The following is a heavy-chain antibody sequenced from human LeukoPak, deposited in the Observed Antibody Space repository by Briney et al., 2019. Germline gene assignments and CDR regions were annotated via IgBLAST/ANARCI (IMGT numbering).Heavy chain of an antibody. Sequence: PSETLSLTCTVSGGSISSGTYYWGWIRQPPGKGLEWIGTMYYSGSTYYNPSLKSRVTISVDTSKKKFSLKLSSVTAADTAVYFCARQTTTRRDALDIWGQGTMVTVSS. CDR1: GGSISSGTYY. CDR2: MYYSGST. CDR3: ARQTTTRRDALDI. D-gene: IGHD1-1*01. V-gene: IGHV4-39*01. J-gene: IGHJ3*02.